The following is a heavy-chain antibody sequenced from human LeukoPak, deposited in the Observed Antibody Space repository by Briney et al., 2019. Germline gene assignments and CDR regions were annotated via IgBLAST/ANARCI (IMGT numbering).Heavy chain of an antibody. CDR3: ATGWFGTRGAFDI. CDR1: GYTLTELS. D-gene: IGHD3-10*01. CDR2: FDPEDGET. Sequence: RASVKVSCKVSGYTLTELSMHWVRQAPGKGLEWMGGFDPEDGETIYAQKFQGRVTMTEDTSTDTAYMELSSLRSEDTAVYYCATGWFGTRGAFDIWGQGTMVTVSS. V-gene: IGHV1-24*01. J-gene: IGHJ3*02.